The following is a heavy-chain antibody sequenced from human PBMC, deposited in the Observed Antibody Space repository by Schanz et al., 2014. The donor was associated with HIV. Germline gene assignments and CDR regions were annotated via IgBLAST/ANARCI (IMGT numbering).Heavy chain of an antibody. CDR3: AKGWRGYSISSWVDY. Sequence: QVQLVESGGGVVQPGRSLRLSCAASGFTFSSYGMYWVRQAPVKGLEWVAVISHDGSKKYYADSVRGRITISRDNSKNTLYLQMNSLRADDTAVYYCAKGWRGYSISSWVDYWGQGSLVTVSS. J-gene: IGHJ4*02. CDR1: GFTFSSYG. V-gene: IGHV3-30*18. D-gene: IGHD6-6*01. CDR2: ISHDGSKK.